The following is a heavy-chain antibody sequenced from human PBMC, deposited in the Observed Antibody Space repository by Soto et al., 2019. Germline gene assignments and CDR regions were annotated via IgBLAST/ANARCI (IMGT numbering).Heavy chain of an antibody. V-gene: IGHV3-9*01. CDR3: ARDVWSRASGPPDS. CDR1: GFSFDDYA. Sequence: EVQLVESGGGLVQTGRSLRLSCAASGFSFDDYAMHWVRQAPGKGLEWVTGFNWYGGIIGYADSVKSRFTISRDNAKNSLDLQMNSLRPGDTALYYCARDVWSRASGPPDSWGQGTLVTVSS. D-gene: IGHD3-10*01. CDR2: FNWYGGII. J-gene: IGHJ4*02.